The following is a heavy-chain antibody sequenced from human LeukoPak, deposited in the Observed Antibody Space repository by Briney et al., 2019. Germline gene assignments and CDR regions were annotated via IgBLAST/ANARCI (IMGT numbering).Heavy chain of an antibody. CDR2: ISSSSSYI. CDR3: ARDRGVGPRKGAVVVIAIDV. V-gene: IGHV3-21*01. D-gene: IGHD2-21*01. CDR1: GFTFSSYS. J-gene: IGHJ6*04. Sequence: GGSLRLSCAASGFTFSSYSMNWVRQAPGKGLEWVSSISSSSSYIYYADSVKGRFTISRDNAKNSLYLQMNSLRAEDTAVYYCARDRGVGPRKGAVVVIAIDVWGKGTTVTVSS.